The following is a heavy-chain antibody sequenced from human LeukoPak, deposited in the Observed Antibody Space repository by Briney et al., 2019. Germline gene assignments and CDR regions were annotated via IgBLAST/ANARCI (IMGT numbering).Heavy chain of an antibody. CDR2: INPNSGGT. CDR1: GGTFSSYA. V-gene: IGHV1-2*04. CDR3: ARDQAPIIAAAGTDWFDP. J-gene: IGHJ5*02. Sequence: ASVTVSCKASGGTFSSYAISWVRQAPGQGLEWMGWINPNSGGTNYAQKFQGWVTMTRDTSISTAYMELSRLRSDDTAVYYCARDQAPIIAAAGTDWFDPWGQGTLVTVSS. D-gene: IGHD6-13*01.